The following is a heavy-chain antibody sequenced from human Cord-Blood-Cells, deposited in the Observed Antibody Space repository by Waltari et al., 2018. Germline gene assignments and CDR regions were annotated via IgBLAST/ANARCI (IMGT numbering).Heavy chain of an antibody. V-gene: IGHV4-39*01. CDR2: IDYSGST. CDR3: ARQNLYYFDY. J-gene: IGHJ4*02. CDR1: VCSISSSRYY. Sequence: QLQLQESGPGLVKPSGTLSLTCPVAVCSISSSRYYWGWIRQPPGKGLEWIGSIDYSGSTYYNPSLKSRVTISVDTSKNQFSLKLSSVTAADTAVYYCARQNLYYFDYWGQGTLVTVSS. D-gene: IGHD1-7*01.